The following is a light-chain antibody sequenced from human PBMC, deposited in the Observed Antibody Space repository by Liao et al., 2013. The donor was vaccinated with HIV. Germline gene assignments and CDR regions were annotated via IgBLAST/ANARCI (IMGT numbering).Light chain of an antibody. V-gene: IGLV3-25*03. CDR2: KDS. J-gene: IGLJ1*01. CDR3: QSADSTLTYV. Sequence: SYELTQPPSVSVSPGQTARITCSGDALPKQYAYWYQQKPGQAPVLVIYKDSERPSGIPERFSGSTSGTIVTLTISGVQAEDEADYYCQSADSTLTYVFGTGTKVTVL. CDR1: ALPKQY.